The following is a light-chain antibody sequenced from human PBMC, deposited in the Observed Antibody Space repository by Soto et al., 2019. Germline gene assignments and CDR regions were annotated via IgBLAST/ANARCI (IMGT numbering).Light chain of an antibody. CDR2: WAS. V-gene: IGKV4-1*01. Sequence: DIVMTQSPDSLAVSLGERATINCKSSQSVLYSSNNKNYLAWYQQKPGQPPKLLIYWASTRESGVPDRFSGSGSGTDFTLTILSLQAEDVAVYYCQQYHSTPLTFGGRTNVEIK. CDR1: QSVLYSSNNKNY. CDR3: QQYHSTPLT. J-gene: IGKJ4*01.